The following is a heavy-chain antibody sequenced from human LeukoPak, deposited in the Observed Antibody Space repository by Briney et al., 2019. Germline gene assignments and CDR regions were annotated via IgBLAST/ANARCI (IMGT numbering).Heavy chain of an antibody. CDR1: GGSISSGSYY. CDR2: IYTSGST. CDR3: ARETMVRGVTSSNWFDP. Sequence: IPSETLSLTCTVSGGSISSGSYYGSWIRQPAGKGLEWIGRIYTSGSTNYNPSLKSRVTISVDTSKHQFSLKLSSVTAAATAVYYCARETMVRGVTSSNWFDPWGQGTLVTVSS. J-gene: IGHJ5*02. V-gene: IGHV4-61*02. D-gene: IGHD3-10*01.